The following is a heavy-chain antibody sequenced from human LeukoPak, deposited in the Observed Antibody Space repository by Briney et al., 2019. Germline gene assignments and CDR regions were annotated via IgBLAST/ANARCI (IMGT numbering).Heavy chain of an antibody. CDR1: GDSVSSNSAA. J-gene: IGHJ6*03. Sequence: SQTLSLTCAISGDSVSSNSAAWNRIRQSPSRGLEWLGRTYYRSKWYNDYTVSMRSRITINPDTSKNQFSLQLNSVTPEDTAVYYCARGMVKINYYMDVWGKGTTVTVS. V-gene: IGHV6-1*01. CDR3: ARGMVKINYYMDV. D-gene: IGHD4-23*01. CDR2: TYYRSKWYN.